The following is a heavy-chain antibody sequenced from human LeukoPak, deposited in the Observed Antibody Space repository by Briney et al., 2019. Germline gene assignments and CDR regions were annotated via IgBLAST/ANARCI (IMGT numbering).Heavy chain of an antibody. CDR2: IYHTGAT. J-gene: IGHJ2*01. CDR1: GGSFSSGGYP. V-gene: IGHV4-30-2*01. D-gene: IGHD2-2*01. Sequence: SQTLSLTCAVFGGSFSSGGYPWRWIRQPPGKGLEWIGYIYHTGATSYNPSLKSRVTISIDKSKSLLSLNLTAVTAADTAVYYCARSSTADFDLWGRGTLVAVSS. CDR3: ARSSTADFDL.